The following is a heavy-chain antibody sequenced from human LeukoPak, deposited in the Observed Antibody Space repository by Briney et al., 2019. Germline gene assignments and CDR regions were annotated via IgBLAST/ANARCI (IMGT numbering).Heavy chain of an antibody. CDR2: INTDGSST. J-gene: IGHJ3*02. CDR3: AKEAGDAFDI. CDR1: GFTFSSYW. V-gene: IGHV3-74*01. Sequence: GGSLRLSCAASGFTFSSYWMHCVRQAPGKGLVWVSRINTDGSSTSYADSVKGRFTISRDNSKNTLYLQMNSLRAEDTAVYYCAKEAGDAFDIWGQGTMATVSS.